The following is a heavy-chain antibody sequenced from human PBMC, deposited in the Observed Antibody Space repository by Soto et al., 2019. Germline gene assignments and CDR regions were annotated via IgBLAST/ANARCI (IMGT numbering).Heavy chain of an antibody. Sequence: GASVKVSCKASGYTFTSYGISWVRQAPGQGLEWMGWISAYNGNTNYAQKLQGRVTMTTDTSTSTAYMELRSLRSDDTAVYYCGRVLKGCCGGGRGLFAFRARGPSDP. CDR2: ISAYNGNT. D-gene: IGHD2-15*01. CDR1: GYTFTSYG. J-gene: IGHJ5*02. V-gene: IGHV1-18*01. CDR3: GRVLKGCCGGGRGLFAFRARGPSDP.